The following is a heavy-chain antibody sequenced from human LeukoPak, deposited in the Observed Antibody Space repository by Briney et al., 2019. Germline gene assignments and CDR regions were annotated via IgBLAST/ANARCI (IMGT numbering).Heavy chain of an antibody. J-gene: IGHJ4*02. Sequence: PGGSLRLSCAASGFTFSSYXXNWVRQAXXXXXXXXXXXXSSSSYIYYADSVKGRFTISRDNAKNSLYLQMNSLRAEDTAVYYCARDGLYYGSGSPQFDYWGQGTLVTVSS. CDR2: XXSSSSYI. CDR3: ARDGLYYGSGSPQFDY. D-gene: IGHD3-10*01. CDR1: GFTFSSYX. V-gene: IGHV3-21*01.